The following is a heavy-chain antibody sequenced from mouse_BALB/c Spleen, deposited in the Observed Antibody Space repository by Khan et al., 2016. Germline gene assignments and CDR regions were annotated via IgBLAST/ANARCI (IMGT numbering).Heavy chain of an antibody. Sequence: EVKLEESGPGLVKPSQTVSLTCTVTGISITTGNYRWSWIRQFPGSKLEWIGYIYYSGTITYNPSLTSRATITRDTSKNQFFLEMHSLTAEDTATYSCARALISDASYYFDYWGQGTTLTVSS. D-gene: IGHD6-2*01. CDR3: ARALISDASYYFDY. J-gene: IGHJ2*01. CDR2: IYYSGTI. CDR1: GISITTGNYR. V-gene: IGHV3-5*02.